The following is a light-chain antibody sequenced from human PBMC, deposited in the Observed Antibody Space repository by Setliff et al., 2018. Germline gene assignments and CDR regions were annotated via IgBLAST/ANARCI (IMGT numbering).Light chain of an antibody. J-gene: IGLJ2*01. CDR1: SSDVGNYNY. V-gene: IGLV2-14*01. Sequence: QSVLTQPASVSGSPGQSITISCTGTSSDVGNYNYVSWYQQHPGKAPKLMIYDVSKRPSGVSNRLSGSKSGNTASLTISGLQAEDEADYYCSSYTSSSTVVFGGGTKVTVL. CDR2: DVS. CDR3: SSYTSSSTVV.